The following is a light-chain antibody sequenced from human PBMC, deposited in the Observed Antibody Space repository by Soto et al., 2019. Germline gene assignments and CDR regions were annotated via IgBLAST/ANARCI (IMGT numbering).Light chain of an antibody. CDR3: QTWDTGIVL. CDR2: VNSDGSH. J-gene: IGLJ2*01. V-gene: IGLV4-69*01. CDR1: SGHSNNA. Sequence: QSVLTQSPSASASLGASVKLTCTLSSGHSNNAIAWHQQQSEKGPRFLMKVNSDGSHTNGDGIPDRFSGSRSGAERYLTISSLQSEDEADYYCQTWDTGIVLFGGGTKLTVL.